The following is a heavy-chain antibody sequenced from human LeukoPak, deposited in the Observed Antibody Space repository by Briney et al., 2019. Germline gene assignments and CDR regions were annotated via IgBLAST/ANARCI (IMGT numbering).Heavy chain of an antibody. D-gene: IGHD1-26*01. Sequence: SVKVSCKASGGTFSSSSISWVRQAPGQGLEWMGRIVPNFATPNYAQKFQGRVTITTDESTNTAYMELTSLRSDDTAVYYCARGPYGWYYFDTWGQGTLVTVSS. CDR1: GGTFSSSS. CDR2: IVPNFATP. V-gene: IGHV1-69*05. CDR3: ARGPYGWYYFDT. J-gene: IGHJ5*02.